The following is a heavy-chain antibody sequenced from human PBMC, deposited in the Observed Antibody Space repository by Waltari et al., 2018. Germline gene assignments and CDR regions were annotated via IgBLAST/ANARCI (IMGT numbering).Heavy chain of an antibody. CDR1: GFSFSAYW. J-gene: IGHJ4*02. CDR3: ARGSPGYVRVWDS. Sequence: EVQLTESGGGLVQPGGSLRLSCAASGFSFSAYWMTWVRQAPGKGLEWVANIKEDGSATYHADSVNCRVSISRDNAKNSLYLQMNSVSAEDTAIYYCARGSPGYVRVWDSWGQGTMVTVSS. CDR2: IKEDGSAT. D-gene: IGHD2-2*01. V-gene: IGHV3-7*03.